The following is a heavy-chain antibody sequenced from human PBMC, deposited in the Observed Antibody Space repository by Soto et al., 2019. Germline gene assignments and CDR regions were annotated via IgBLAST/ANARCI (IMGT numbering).Heavy chain of an antibody. CDR2: MNPNSGNT. CDR1: GYTFTSYD. Sequence: ASVKVSCKASGYTFTSYDINWLRQATGQGLEWMGWMNPNSGNTGYAQKFQGRVTMTGNTSISTAYMELSSLRSEETAVYYCARARTYCSSTSCYGRLGDWFDPWGQGTLVTVSS. V-gene: IGHV1-8*01. D-gene: IGHD2-2*01. CDR3: ARARTYCSSTSCYGRLGDWFDP. J-gene: IGHJ5*02.